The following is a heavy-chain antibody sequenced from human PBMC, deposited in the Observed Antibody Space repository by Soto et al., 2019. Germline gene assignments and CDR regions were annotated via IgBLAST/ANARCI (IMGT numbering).Heavy chain of an antibody. V-gene: IGHV1-69*12. CDR1: GGTFSSYA. CDR2: IIPIFGTA. D-gene: IGHD1-26*01. J-gene: IGHJ5*02. CDR3: ERDRIGVGAPTANWFDP. Sequence: QVQLVQSGAAVKKPGSSVKVSCKASGGTFSSYAISWVRQAPGQELEWMGGIIPIFGTANYAQKFQGRVTITEDESTSTAYMELRSLRSEDTAGYYCERDRIGVGAPTANWFDPWGQGTLVTVSS.